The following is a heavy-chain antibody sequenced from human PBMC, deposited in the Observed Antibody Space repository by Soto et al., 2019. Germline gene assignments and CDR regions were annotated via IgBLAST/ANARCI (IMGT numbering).Heavy chain of an antibody. CDR1: AGTFSSYA. CDR2: IIPIFGTA. J-gene: IGHJ6*02. D-gene: IGHD2-2*01. CDR3: ARGPPAAIGPYYYYGMDV. Sequence: ASVKVACKASAGTFSSYAISWVRQAPGQGLEWMGGIIPIFGTANYAQKFQGRVTITADESTSTAYMELSSLRSEDTAVYYCARGPPAAIGPYYYYGMDVWGQGTTVTVSS. V-gene: IGHV1-69*13.